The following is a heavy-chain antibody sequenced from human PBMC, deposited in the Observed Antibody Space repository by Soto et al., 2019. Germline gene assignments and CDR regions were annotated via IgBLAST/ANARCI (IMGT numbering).Heavy chain of an antibody. V-gene: IGHV1-18*01. Sequence: QVQLVQSGAEVKKSGASVKVSCKASGYTFTSYGISWVRQAPGQGLEWMGWISAYNGNTNYAQKLQGRVTMATDTSTSTAYMELRSLRSDDTAVYYCARAQPELNPDWYFDLWGRGTLVTVSS. CDR1: GYTFTSYG. CDR3: ARAQPELNPDWYFDL. J-gene: IGHJ2*01. CDR2: ISAYNGNT. D-gene: IGHD1-7*01.